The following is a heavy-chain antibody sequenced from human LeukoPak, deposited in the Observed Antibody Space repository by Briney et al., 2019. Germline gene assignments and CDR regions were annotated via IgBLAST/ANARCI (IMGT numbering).Heavy chain of an antibody. V-gene: IGHV3-30*18. CDR1: GFTFSSYG. CDR2: ISYDGRDK. D-gene: IGHD3-16*02. Sequence: PGRFLRLSCAASGFTFSSYGMHWVRQAPGKGLEWVAFISYDGRDKYYAASVKGRFTISRDNPKDTLYLQMNSLRAADTAVYYCAKDYDYVWGSFRHIDYWGQGTLVTVSS. CDR3: AKDYDYVWGSFRHIDY. J-gene: IGHJ4*02.